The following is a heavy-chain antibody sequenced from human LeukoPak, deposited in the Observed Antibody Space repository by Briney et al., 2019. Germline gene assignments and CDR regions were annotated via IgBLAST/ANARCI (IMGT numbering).Heavy chain of an antibody. Sequence: SVKVSCKASGGTFSSYAISWVRQAPGQGLEWMGGIIPIFGTANYAQKSQGRVTITTDESTSTAYMELSSLRSEDTAVYYCARDISTVTTLIIWGQGTLVTVSS. CDR1: GGTFSSYA. D-gene: IGHD4-17*01. J-gene: IGHJ4*02. CDR2: IIPIFGTA. V-gene: IGHV1-69*05. CDR3: ARDISTVTTLII.